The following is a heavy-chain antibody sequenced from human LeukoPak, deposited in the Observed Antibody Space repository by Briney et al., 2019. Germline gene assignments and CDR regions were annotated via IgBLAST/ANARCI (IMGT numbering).Heavy chain of an antibody. V-gene: IGHV3-23*01. D-gene: IGHD3-16*01. CDR2: IKGNGFDT. CDR3: AKDTGPLMITFGGVVISSFDY. J-gene: IGHJ4*02. Sequence: GGSLRLSCAGSGFIFSNYAMSWVRQAPGKGLEWVSGIKGNGFDTYYADSVKGRFTVSRDNSKNTLSLQMNSLSAEDTAVYYCAKDTGPLMITFGGVVISSFDYWGQGALVTVSS. CDR1: GFIFSNYA.